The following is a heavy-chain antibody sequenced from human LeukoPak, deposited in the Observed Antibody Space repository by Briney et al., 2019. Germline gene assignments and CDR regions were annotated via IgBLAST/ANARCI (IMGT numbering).Heavy chain of an antibody. CDR2: INSDGSST. CDR1: GFTFSSYW. CDR3: ARGAIAAAGRGATLDP. J-gene: IGHJ5*02. D-gene: IGHD6-13*01. Sequence: QAGGSLRLSCAASGFTFSSYWMHWVRQAPGKGLVWVSRINSDGSSTSYADSVKGRFTISRDNPKNTLYLQMNSLRAEDTAVYYCARGAIAAAGRGATLDPWGQGTLVTVSS. V-gene: IGHV3-74*01.